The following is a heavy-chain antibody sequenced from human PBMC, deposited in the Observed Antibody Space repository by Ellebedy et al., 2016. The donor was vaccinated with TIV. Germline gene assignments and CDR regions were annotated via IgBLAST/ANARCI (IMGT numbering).Heavy chain of an antibody. J-gene: IGHJ4*02. D-gene: IGHD6-13*01. CDR2: ISSSGTYI. CDR1: GFTFSSFT. Sequence: GESLKISCAASGFTFSSFTMNWVRQAPGKGLEWVSSISSSGTYIHNAESVKGRFTISRDNAKNSLYLQMNSLRAEGTAVYYCARPAASYSSSWYDFDCWGQGTLVTVSS. V-gene: IGHV3-21*01. CDR3: ARPAASYSSSWYDFDC.